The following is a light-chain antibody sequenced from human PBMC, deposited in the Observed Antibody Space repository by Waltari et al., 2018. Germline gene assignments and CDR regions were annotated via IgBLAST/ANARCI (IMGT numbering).Light chain of an antibody. V-gene: IGKV3-20*01. J-gene: IGKJ1*01. CDR3: QQYSSTPRT. CDR1: QTINANY. Sequence: IVLTQSPGTVSLSPGERAALSCRASQTINANYLAWYQQKAGQPPKLLIYDASKRATGIPDRFSGSGSGTDFTLTIARLEPEDFGVYYCQQYSSTPRTFDQGTTVEIK. CDR2: DAS.